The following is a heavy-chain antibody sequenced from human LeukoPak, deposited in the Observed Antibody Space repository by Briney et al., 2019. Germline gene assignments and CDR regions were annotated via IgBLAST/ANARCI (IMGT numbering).Heavy chain of an antibody. D-gene: IGHD3/OR15-3a*01. CDR2: ISDDGSKK. J-gene: IGHJ4*02. CDR3: AKVWTQQMFDFFDY. CDR1: GFTFSNYG. Sequence: GGSLRLSCAASGFTFSNYGMNWVRQAPGKGLEWVALISDDGSKKFYADSVKGRFTISRDNSKSTLYLQMTTLRAEDTSVYHCAKVWTQQMFDFFDYWGQGTLVTVSS. V-gene: IGHV3-30*18.